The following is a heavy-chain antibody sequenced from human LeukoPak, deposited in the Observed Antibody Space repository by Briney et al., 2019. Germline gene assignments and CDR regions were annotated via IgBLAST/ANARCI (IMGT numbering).Heavy chain of an antibody. J-gene: IGHJ3*02. Sequence: ASVKVSCKASGYTFSSYYMHWVRQAPGQGLEWMGIINPSGGSTSYAQKFQGRVTMTRDTPTSTVYMELSSLRSEDTAVYYCATLGYYDSSGYYSDAFDIWGQGTMVTVSS. CDR2: INPSGGST. CDR1: GYTFSSYY. V-gene: IGHV1-46*01. CDR3: ATLGYYDSSGYYSDAFDI. D-gene: IGHD3-22*01.